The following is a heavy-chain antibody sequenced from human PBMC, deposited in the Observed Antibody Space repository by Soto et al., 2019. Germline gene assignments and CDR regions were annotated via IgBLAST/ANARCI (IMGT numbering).Heavy chain of an antibody. CDR3: ARVPGGGRYGYFEL. J-gene: IGHJ2*01. CDR2: ISSKGTFI. Sequence: QVQLVESGGGLVKPGGSLRLSCAAAGFTFSDYYMSWIRQAPGKGLEWVSYISSKGTFIYYADSVKGRFTISRDNAXNSLALQRNRLRAEDPAVYYCARVPGGGRYGYFELWGRGTLVTVSS. V-gene: IGHV3-11*04. CDR1: GFTFSDYY. D-gene: IGHD2-15*01.